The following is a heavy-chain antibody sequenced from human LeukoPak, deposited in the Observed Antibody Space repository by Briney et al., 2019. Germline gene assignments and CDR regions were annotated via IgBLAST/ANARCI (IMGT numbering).Heavy chain of an antibody. Sequence: PSETLSLTCTVSGGSITNYYWSWIRQPPGKGLEWIGNIYYSGSTKYKSSLKSRVTISVDTSKNQFSLKLSSVTAADTAVYYCARGKEVITMLRGLKPGYYFDYWGQGTLVTVSS. V-gene: IGHV4-59*01. D-gene: IGHD3-10*01. CDR3: ARGKEVITMLRGLKPGYYFDY. CDR2: IYYSGST. CDR1: GGSITNYY. J-gene: IGHJ4*02.